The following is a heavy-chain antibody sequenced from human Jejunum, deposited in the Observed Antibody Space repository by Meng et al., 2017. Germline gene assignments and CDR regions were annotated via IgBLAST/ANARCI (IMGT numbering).Heavy chain of an antibody. V-gene: IGHV3-23*04. CDR1: GVTLSSSS. J-gene: IGHJ4*02. CDR2: ITAGGTT. Sequence: GQSGGSGGGLVQAGGSLGLSCAASGVTLSSSSMSGVRQAPGKGLGWVSVITAGGTTYYADSVKGRFTISRDTSKNTVYLQMNSLRAEDTAVYYCAKLVRYWGQGTLVTVSS. CDR3: AKLVRY.